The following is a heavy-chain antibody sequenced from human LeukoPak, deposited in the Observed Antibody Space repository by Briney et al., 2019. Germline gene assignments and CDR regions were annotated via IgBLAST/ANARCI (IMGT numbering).Heavy chain of an antibody. Sequence: LGESLKISCKGSGYSFTSYWIGWVRQMPGKGLEWMGIIYPGDSDTRYSPSFQGQVTISADKSISTAYLQWSSLKASDTAMYYCARQACSGGSCYSGGNWFDPWGQGTLVTVSS. V-gene: IGHV5-51*01. J-gene: IGHJ5*02. CDR2: IYPGDSDT. CDR1: GYSFTSYW. D-gene: IGHD2-15*01. CDR3: ARQACSGGSCYSGGNWFDP.